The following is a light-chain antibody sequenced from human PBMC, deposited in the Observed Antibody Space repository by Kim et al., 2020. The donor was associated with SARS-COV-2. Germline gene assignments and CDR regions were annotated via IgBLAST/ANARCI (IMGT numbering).Light chain of an antibody. V-gene: IGKV1-16*02. CDR2: GAS. CDR3: QHYNGYPYS. CDR1: QGINNY. Sequence: DIQMTQSPSSLSASVGDRITMTCRASQGINNYVAWFQQRPGKAPTSLIYGASNLQSGVPSKFSGSGFGTDFTLTITNLQPEDFATYYCQHYNGYPYSFGQGTKLEI. J-gene: IGKJ2*03.